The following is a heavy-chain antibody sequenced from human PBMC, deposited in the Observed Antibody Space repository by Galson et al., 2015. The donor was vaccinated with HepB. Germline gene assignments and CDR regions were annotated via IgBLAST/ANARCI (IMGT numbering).Heavy chain of an antibody. J-gene: IGHJ4*02. CDR3: ARISPW. CDR1: GFSFSTYW. Sequence: SLRLSCAASGFSFSTYWMTWVRQAPGKGLEWVANIKQDGGETYYLDSVKGRFTISRDNAKSSVYLQKNSLRAEDTAVYYCARISPWWGQGTLVTVSS. D-gene: IGHD3-3*02. V-gene: IGHV3-7*03. CDR2: IKQDGGET.